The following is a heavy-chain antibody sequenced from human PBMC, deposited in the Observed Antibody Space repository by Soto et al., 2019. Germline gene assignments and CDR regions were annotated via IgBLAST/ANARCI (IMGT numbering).Heavy chain of an antibody. CDR2: ISGSGGST. D-gene: IGHD3-9*01. CDR3: DRGGFDWFAFDY. V-gene: IGHV3-23*01. J-gene: IGHJ4*02. Sequence: GGSLRLSCAASGFTFSSYTMSWVRQAPGKGLEWVSAISGSGGSTYYADSVKGRFTISRDNSKNTLYLQMNSLRAEDTAVYYCDRGGFDWFAFDYWGQGTLVTVSS. CDR1: GFTFSSYT.